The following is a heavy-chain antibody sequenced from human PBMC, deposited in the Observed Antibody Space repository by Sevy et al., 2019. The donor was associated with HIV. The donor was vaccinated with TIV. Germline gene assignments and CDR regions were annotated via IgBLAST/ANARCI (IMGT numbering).Heavy chain of an antibody. CDR2: TSYDGRNK. Sequence: GGSLRLSCAASGFTFSSYAMHWVRQAPGKGLEWVAMTSYDGRNKYHADSVKGRFTISRDNSKNTLYLQMNSLRAEDTAVYYRARTNYYEDYWGQGTLVTVSS. D-gene: IGHD3-16*01. CDR3: ARTNYYEDY. V-gene: IGHV3-30*14. CDR1: GFTFSSYA. J-gene: IGHJ4*02.